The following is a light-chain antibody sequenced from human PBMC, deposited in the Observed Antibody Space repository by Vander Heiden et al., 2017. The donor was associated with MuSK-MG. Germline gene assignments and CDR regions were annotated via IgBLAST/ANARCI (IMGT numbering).Light chain of an antibody. CDR2: NSS. Sequence: EIVMTQSPASLSVSPGERATLSCRASLSLARNLAWYQQRPGQPPRLLIYNSSTSATGIPARFSGSGSGTEFTLTISSLQSEDSAVYYCQQDNNWPYTFGQGTKMEIK. CDR3: QQDNNWPYT. J-gene: IGKJ2*01. V-gene: IGKV3-15*01. CDR1: LSLARN.